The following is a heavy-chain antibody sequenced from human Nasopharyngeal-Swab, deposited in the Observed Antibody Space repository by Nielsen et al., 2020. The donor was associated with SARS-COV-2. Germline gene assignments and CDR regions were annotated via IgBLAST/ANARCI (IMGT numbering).Heavy chain of an antibody. CDR3: ARFYDYLWGSYPQWTAFDI. Sequence: SVKVSCKASGGTFSSYAISWVRQAPGQGLEWMGGIIPIFGTANYAQKFQGRVTITADESTSTAYMELSSLRSEDTAVYYCARFYDYLWGSYPQWTAFDIWGQGTMVTVSS. CDR2: IIPIFGTA. V-gene: IGHV1-69*13. D-gene: IGHD3-16*02. CDR1: GGTFSSYA. J-gene: IGHJ3*02.